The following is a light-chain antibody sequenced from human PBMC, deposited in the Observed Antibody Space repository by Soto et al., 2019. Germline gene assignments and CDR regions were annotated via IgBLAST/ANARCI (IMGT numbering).Light chain of an antibody. J-gene: IGKJ1*01. Sequence: EIVLTQSPGTLSLSPGERAPLSCRASQSLSSSYLAWYQQKPGQAPRLLIYGTSIRATGIPDRFSGSGSGTDFTLTITRLEPEDFAVYYCQRFGTSPPWTFGQGTKVDIK. V-gene: IGKV3-20*01. CDR2: GTS. CDR3: QRFGTSPPWT. CDR1: QSLSSSY.